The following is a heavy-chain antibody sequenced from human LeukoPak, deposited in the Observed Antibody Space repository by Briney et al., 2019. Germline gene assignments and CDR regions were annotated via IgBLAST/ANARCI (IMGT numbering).Heavy chain of an antibody. D-gene: IGHD6-19*01. CDR3: AKKGNGWSAFDI. CDR1: GYTFTGYY. V-gene: IGHV1-46*01. CDR2: TNPSGGRT. Sequence: AASVKVSCKASGYTFTGYYMHWVRQAPGQGFEWMGITNPSGGRTSYAQKFQGRVTMTRDMSTSTVYMELSSLRSEDTAVYYCAKKGNGWSAFDIWGQGTMVTVSS. J-gene: IGHJ3*02.